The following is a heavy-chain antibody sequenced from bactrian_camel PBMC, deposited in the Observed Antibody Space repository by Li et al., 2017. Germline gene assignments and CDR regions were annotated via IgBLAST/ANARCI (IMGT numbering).Heavy chain of an antibody. CDR2: IYNDDGNI. V-gene: IGHV3S7*01. CDR1: GFTFANYG. J-gene: IGHJ6*01. CDR3: AAAKWVPGY. Sequence: VQLVESGGGLVQPGGSLTLSCAASGFTFANYGMSWVRQAPGKGLEWVSGIYNDDGNIYYADSVKGRFTISRDNARNTLYLQMNSLKPEDTAVYYCAAAKWVPGYWGQGTQVTVS. D-gene: IGHD2*01.